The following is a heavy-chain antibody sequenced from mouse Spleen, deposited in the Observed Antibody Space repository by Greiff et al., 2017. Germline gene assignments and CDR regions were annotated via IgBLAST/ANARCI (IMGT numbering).Heavy chain of an antibody. V-gene: IGHV5-16*01. J-gene: IGHJ1*03. CDR2: INYDGSST. CDR3: AREENDYGPYWYFDV. D-gene: IGHD2-4*01. Sequence: EVQLVESEGGLVQPGSSMKLSCTASGFTFSDYYMAWVRQVPEKGLEWVANINYDGSSTYYLDSLKSRFIISRVNAKNILYLQMSSLKSEDTATYYCAREENDYGPYWYFDVWGTGTTVTVSS. CDR1: GFTFSDYY.